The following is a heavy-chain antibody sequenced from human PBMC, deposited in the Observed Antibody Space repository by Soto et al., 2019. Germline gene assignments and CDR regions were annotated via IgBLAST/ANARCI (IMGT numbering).Heavy chain of an antibody. CDR2: MNVDSGNT. J-gene: IGHJ4*02. CDR3: TSEDVSTGLV. V-gene: IGHV1-8*01. CDR1: GYTFTSYD. D-gene: IGHD5-12*01. Sequence: ASVKVSCKASGYTFTSYDINWVRQASGQGLEWMGWMNVDSGNTDYAQKFHKRVTITRDMSISTANMELRSLTSEDTAIYYCTSEDVSTGLVWGPGSLVTVSS.